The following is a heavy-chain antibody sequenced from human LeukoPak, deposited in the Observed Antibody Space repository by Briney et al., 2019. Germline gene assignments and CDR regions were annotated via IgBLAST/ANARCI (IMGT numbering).Heavy chain of an antibody. Sequence: SETLSLTCTVPGGSISSSSYYWGWIRQPPGKGLEWIGSIYYSGSTYYNPSLKSRVTISVDTSKNQFSLKLSSVTAADTAVYYCARIRLYDSSGYDAFDIWGQGTMVTVSS. CDR2: IYYSGST. CDR1: GGSISSSSYY. J-gene: IGHJ3*02. D-gene: IGHD3-22*01. V-gene: IGHV4-39*07. CDR3: ARIRLYDSSGYDAFDI.